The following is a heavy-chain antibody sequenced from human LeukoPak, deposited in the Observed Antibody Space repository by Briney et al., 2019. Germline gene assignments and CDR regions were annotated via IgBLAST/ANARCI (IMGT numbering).Heavy chain of an antibody. CDR1: GFTFSSYG. V-gene: IGHV3-33*01. D-gene: IGHD1-26*01. CDR2: IWSDGTNK. J-gene: IGHJ4*02. CDR3: ARCRDSESHNLLEY. Sequence: SGGSLRLSCAASGFTFSSYGMHWVRQAPGKGLEWVAVIWSDGTNKYYADSVKGRFSISRDNSKNTVYLQMSGLRAEDTAVYYCARCRDSESHNLLEYWGQGALVTVSS.